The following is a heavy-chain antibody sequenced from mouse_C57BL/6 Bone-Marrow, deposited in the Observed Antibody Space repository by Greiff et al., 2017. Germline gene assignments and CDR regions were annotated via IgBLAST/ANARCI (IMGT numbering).Heavy chain of an antibody. J-gene: IGHJ2*01. Sequence: EVMLVESGGGLVKPGGSLKLSCAASGFTFSSYTMSWVRQTPEKRLEWVATISGGGGHTYYPASVKGRFTISRDNAKNTLYLQMGSLRSEDTALYYCARGLAGFDYWGQGTTLTVSS. D-gene: IGHD3-1*01. CDR1: GFTFSSYT. V-gene: IGHV5-9*01. CDR3: ARGLAGFDY. CDR2: ISGGGGHT.